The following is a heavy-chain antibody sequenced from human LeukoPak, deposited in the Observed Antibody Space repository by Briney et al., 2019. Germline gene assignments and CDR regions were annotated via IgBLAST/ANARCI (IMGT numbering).Heavy chain of an antibody. CDR3: ARVNPVQDPPYSSRPSGFDY. CDR1: GGSISSYY. D-gene: IGHD6-13*01. J-gene: IGHJ4*02. CDR2: IYYSGST. V-gene: IGHV4-59*01. Sequence: SETLSLTCTVSGGSISSYYWSWIRQPPGKGLEWIRYIYYSGSTNYNPSLKSRVTISVDTSKNQFSLKLSSVTAADTAVYYCARVNPVQDPPYSSRPSGFDYWGQGTLVTVSS.